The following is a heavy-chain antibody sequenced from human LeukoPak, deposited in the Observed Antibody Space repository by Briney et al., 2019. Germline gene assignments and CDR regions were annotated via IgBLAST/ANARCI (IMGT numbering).Heavy chain of an antibody. Sequence: GGSLRLSCAASGFTFSSYWMHWVRQAPGKGPVWVSRINSDGSSTSYADSVKGRFTISRDNAKNTLYLQMNSLRAEDTAVYYCAREKGNYDFWSGYRAYYYYGMDVWGQGTTVTVSS. V-gene: IGHV3-74*01. D-gene: IGHD3-3*01. CDR2: INSDGSST. CDR1: GFTFSSYW. CDR3: AREKGNYDFWSGYRAYYYYGMDV. J-gene: IGHJ6*02.